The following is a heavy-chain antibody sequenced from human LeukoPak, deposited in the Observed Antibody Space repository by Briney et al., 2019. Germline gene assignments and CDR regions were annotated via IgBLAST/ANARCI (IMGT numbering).Heavy chain of an antibody. CDR2: IIPIFGTA. D-gene: IGHD1-26*01. CDR3: ARGERSGSPYYYYYYMDV. CDR1: GGTFSSYA. V-gene: IGHV1-69*13. J-gene: IGHJ6*03. Sequence: SVKVSCKASGGTFSSYAISWVRRAPGQGLEWMGGIIPIFGTANYAQKFQGRVTITADESTSTAYMELSSLRSEDTAVYYCARGERSGSPYYYYYYMDVWGKGTTVTVSS.